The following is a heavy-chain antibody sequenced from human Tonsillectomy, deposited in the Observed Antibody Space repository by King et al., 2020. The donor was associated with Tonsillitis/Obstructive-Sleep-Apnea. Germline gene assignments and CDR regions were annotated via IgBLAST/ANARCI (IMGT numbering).Heavy chain of an antibody. D-gene: IGHD1-7*01. J-gene: IGHJ3*02. CDR3: ARSDTNWNYAVFDI. Sequence: QVTLKESGPALVKPTQTLTLTCTFSGFSLTTSGMCVSWIRQPPGKALEWLARIDWDDDKYYSTSLKTRVTISKDTSKNQVVLTATNMDPVDTATYYCARSDTNWNYAVFDIWGQGTMVTVSS. V-gene: IGHV2-70*13. CDR1: GFSLTTSGMC. CDR2: IDWDDDK.